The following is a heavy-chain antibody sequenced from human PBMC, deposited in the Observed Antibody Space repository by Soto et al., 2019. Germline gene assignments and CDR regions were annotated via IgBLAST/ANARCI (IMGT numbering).Heavy chain of an antibody. CDR1: GFTFNTYG. CDR3: ARAAWFYYGIDV. Sequence: HPGGSLRLSCAASGFTFNTYGMHWVRQAPGKGLEWVAVIWPDGSNRYYADSVSGQFTISRDNSKNTLYLQMNDLRAEDTAAYYCARAAWFYYGIDVWGQGTTVTVSS. CDR2: IWPDGSNR. V-gene: IGHV3-33*01. D-gene: IGHD3-22*01. J-gene: IGHJ6*02.